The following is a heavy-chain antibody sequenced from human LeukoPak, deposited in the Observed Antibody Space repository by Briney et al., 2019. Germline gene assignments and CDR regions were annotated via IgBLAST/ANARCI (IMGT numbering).Heavy chain of an antibody. CDR3: ARDLGSGWDYFDY. Sequence: GRSLRLSCAASGFTFSSYGMHWVRQAPGKGLEWVAVIWYDGSNKYYADSVKGRFTISRDNSKNTLYLQMNSLRAEDTAVYYCARDLGSGWDYFDYWGQGTLVTVSS. CDR1: GFTFSSYG. V-gene: IGHV3-33*01. D-gene: IGHD6-25*01. CDR2: IWYDGSNK. J-gene: IGHJ4*02.